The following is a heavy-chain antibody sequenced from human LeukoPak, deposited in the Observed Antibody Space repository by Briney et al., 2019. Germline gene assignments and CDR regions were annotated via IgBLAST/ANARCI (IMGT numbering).Heavy chain of an antibody. CDR3: TRAPTVRGVITGNFDY. CDR2: IRSKAYGGTT. Sequence: QAGGSLRLSCTASGFTSGDYAMSWVRQAPGKGLEWVGFIRSKAYGGTTEYAASVKGRFTISRDDSKSIAYLQMNSLKTEDTAVYYCTRAPTVRGVITGNFDYWGQGTLVTVSS. CDR1: GFTSGDYA. J-gene: IGHJ4*02. V-gene: IGHV3-49*04. D-gene: IGHD3-10*01.